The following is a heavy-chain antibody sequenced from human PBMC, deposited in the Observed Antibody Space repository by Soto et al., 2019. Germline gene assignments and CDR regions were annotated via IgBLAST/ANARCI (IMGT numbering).Heavy chain of an antibody. J-gene: IGHJ4*02. D-gene: IGHD6-6*01. Sequence: QVQLQESGPGLPKPSETLSLTCTVSGGSISTYYWSWIRQPAGKGLEWIGRIYSSGSTDYHPSLKSRVTMSVDTSKNQFSLKLSSVTAADTAVYYCVRDRGSSSGGAFEFWGQGVLITVSS. CDR2: IYSSGST. CDR1: GGSISTYY. V-gene: IGHV4-4*07. CDR3: VRDRGSSSGGAFEF.